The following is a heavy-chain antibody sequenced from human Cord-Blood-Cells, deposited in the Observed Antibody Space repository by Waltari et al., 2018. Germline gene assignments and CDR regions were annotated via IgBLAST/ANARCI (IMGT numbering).Heavy chain of an antibody. CDR2: ISGSGGST. D-gene: IGHD6-19*01. J-gene: IGHJ6*02. Sequence: EVQLLESGGGLVQPGGSLRLSCAASGFTFSSYAMSWVRQAPGQGMEWVSAISGSGGSTYYADSVKGRFTISRDNSKNTLYLQMNSLRAEDTAVYYCPIAVAGCYYYYGMDVWGQGTTVTVSS. V-gene: IGHV3-23*01. CDR3: PIAVAGCYYYYGMDV. CDR1: GFTFSSYA.